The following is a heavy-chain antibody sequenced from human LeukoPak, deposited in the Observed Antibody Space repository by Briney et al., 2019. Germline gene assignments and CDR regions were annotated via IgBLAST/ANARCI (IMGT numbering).Heavy chain of an antibody. Sequence: SEPLSLTCTVSGGSISSSSYYGGWIRKPPGKGLGWIGRIYYSGSTYYNPSLKSRVTISVDRSKNQFSLKLSSVTAADTAVYYCARHATGSGNLDYWGQGTLVTVSS. CDR2: IYYSGST. J-gene: IGHJ4*02. D-gene: IGHD1-1*01. V-gene: IGHV4-39*01. CDR1: GGSISSSSYY. CDR3: ARHATGSGNLDY.